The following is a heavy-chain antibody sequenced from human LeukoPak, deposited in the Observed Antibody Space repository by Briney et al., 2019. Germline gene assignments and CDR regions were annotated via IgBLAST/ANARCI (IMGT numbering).Heavy chain of an antibody. D-gene: IGHD4-23*01. J-gene: IGHJ4*02. CDR3: ARARVGNSFDY. V-gene: IGHV4-39*01. CDR1: GGSISSSSYY. CDR2: IYYSGST. Sequence: PSETLSLTCTVSGGSISSSSYYWGWIRQPPGKGLEWIASIYYSGSTYYNPSLKSRVTISVDTSKNQFSLKLSSVTAADTAVYYCARARVGNSFDYWGQGTLVTVSS.